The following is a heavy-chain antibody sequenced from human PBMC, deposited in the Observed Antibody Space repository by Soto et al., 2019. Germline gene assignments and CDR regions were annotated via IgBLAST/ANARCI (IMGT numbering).Heavy chain of an antibody. V-gene: IGHV3-30*18. J-gene: IGHJ4*02. CDR3: AKERLQFLERYYFDY. CDR2: ITYDGNYK. CDR1: GFTFSSYA. Sequence: QVQLVESGGGVVQPGRSLRLSCAASGFTFSSYAMHWVRQAPGKGLEWVAVITYDGNYKYYADSVKGRFTISRDNSKNTLYLQMNTLRAEDTAVYYFAKERLQFLERYYFDYWGQGTLVTVSS. D-gene: IGHD3-3*01.